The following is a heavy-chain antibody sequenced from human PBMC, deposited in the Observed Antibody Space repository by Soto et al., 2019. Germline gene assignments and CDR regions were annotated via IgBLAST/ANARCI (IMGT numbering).Heavy chain of an antibody. CDR1: GDSVSTNGAA. CDR2: TYYRSKWYN. J-gene: IGHJ5*02. Sequence: SRTLSLSCAISGDSVSTNGAAWNWIRQSQSRGLEWLGRTYYRSKWYNDYAVSVKRRININTDTSNNQFSLQLNSVTPEDTAVYSCARREQLVPRYNWFDAWGQGTLVTVSS. V-gene: IGHV6-1*01. D-gene: IGHD6-6*01. CDR3: ARREQLVPRYNWFDA.